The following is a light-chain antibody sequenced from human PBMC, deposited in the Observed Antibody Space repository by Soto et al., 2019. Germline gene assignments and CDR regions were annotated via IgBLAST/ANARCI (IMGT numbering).Light chain of an antibody. CDR3: QQYTGPPTT. Sequence: LTQGADILSWSPGESASLSWRASPTVSSNYLAWCQQRPGQAPRLLIYGASTRAAGIPDRFSGSGSGTDFTLTITRLEPEDSAVYFCQQYTGPPTTFGQGTRLEI. J-gene: IGKJ5*01. CDR2: GAS. CDR1: PTVSSNY. V-gene: IGKV3-20*01.